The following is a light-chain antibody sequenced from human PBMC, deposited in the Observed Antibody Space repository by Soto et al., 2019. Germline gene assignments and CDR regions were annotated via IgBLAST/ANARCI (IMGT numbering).Light chain of an antibody. J-gene: IGKJ1*01. V-gene: IGKV2-30*01. CDR3: MQGTHWPRT. CDR2: NVS. Sequence: DVVMPQSPLSLPVTLGQSASISCKSSQGLVYSDGKIYLTWFQQRPGQSPRRLIYNVSKRDSGVPVRVSGSGSGTDFTLKINRVEAEDVGVYYCMQGTHWPRTFGQGTQVEIK. CDR1: QGLVYSDGKIY.